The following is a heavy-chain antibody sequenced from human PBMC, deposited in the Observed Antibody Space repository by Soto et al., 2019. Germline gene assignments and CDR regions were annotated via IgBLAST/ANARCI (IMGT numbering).Heavy chain of an antibody. Sequence: GASVKVSCKASGYTFTKYALHWVRQAPGQRLEWMGWINAGNGNTKYSQKFQGRVTITRDTSASTSYMQLSSLGSEDTAVYYCARGEGYCSGGTCYRWFDPWGQGTLVTVSS. CDR3: ARGEGYCSGGTCYRWFDP. V-gene: IGHV1-3*01. D-gene: IGHD2-15*01. J-gene: IGHJ5*02. CDR2: INAGNGNT. CDR1: GYTFTKYA.